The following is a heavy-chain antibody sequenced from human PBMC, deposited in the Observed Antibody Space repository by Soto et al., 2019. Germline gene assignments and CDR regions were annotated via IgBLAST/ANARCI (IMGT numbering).Heavy chain of an antibody. J-gene: IGHJ4*02. Sequence: EVQLLESGGDLVQPGGSLRLSCAASGFTFSNYVMSWVRQAPGKGLEWVSSISDSGGTTYNADSVKGRFTITRDNSKNTLLLEMNSLRDDDTAVYYCAWIATSGYVHLELDYWGQGTLVTGSS. V-gene: IGHV3-23*01. CDR1: GFTFSNYV. CDR2: ISDSGGTT. D-gene: IGHD3-3*01. CDR3: AWIATSGYVHLELDY.